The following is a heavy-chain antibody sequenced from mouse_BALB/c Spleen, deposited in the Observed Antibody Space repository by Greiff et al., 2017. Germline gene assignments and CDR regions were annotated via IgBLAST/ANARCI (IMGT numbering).Heavy chain of an antibody. Sequence: VKLVESGAELAKPGASVKMSCKASGYTFTSYWMHWVKQRPGQGLEWIGYINPSTGYTEYNQKFKDKATLTADKSSSTAYMQLSSLTSEDSAVYYCAYYGMDYWGQGTSVTVSS. J-gene: IGHJ4*01. CDR1: GYTFTSYW. V-gene: IGHV1-7*01. CDR2: INPSTGYT. CDR3: AYYGMDY.